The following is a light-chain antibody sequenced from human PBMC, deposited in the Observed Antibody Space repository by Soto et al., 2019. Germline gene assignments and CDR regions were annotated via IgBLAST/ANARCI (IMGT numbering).Light chain of an antibody. J-gene: IGLJ2*01. CDR1: SSDVGAYNY. CDR3: ISYTRSNSVV. V-gene: IGLV2-14*03. CDR2: DVG. Sequence: QSALTQPPSVSGSPGQSITISCTGTSSDVGAYNYVSWYQLHPGKPPKLMIYDVGIRPSGVSNRFSGSKSGNTASLTISGLQAEDETDYYCISYTRSNSVVFGGGTKLTVL.